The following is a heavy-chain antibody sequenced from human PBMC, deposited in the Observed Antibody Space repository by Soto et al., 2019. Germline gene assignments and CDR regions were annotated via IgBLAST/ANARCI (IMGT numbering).Heavy chain of an antibody. CDR1: GFTFSSYA. J-gene: IGHJ6*02. V-gene: IGHV3-23*01. Sequence: PGGSLRLSCAASGFTFSSYAMSWVRQAPGKGLEWVSAISGSGGSTYYADSVKGRFTISRDNSKNTLYLQMNSLRAEDTAVYYCANLLESMVRGVIRYYYYGMDVWGQGTTVTVSS. D-gene: IGHD3-10*01. CDR2: ISGSGGST. CDR3: ANLLESMVRGVIRYYYYGMDV.